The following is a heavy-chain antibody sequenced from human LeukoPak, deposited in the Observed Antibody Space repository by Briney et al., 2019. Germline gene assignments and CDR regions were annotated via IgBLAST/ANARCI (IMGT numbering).Heavy chain of an antibody. V-gene: IGHV4-59*08. Sequence: PSETLSLTCTVSGASINTYYWSWIRQPPGKGLEYIAYISYSGNTNYNPSLQSRVTMSVDTSNNQFSLRLSSVTAADTAVYYCARLAGDLLSIFDYWGQGTLVTVSS. CDR1: GASINTYY. J-gene: IGHJ4*02. D-gene: IGHD3-10*01. CDR3: ARLAGDLLSIFDY. CDR2: ISYSGNT.